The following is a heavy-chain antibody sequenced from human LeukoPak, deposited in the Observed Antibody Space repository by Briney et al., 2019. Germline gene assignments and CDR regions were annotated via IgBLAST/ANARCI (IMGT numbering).Heavy chain of an antibody. Sequence: GGSLRLSCAASGFTFSSYWMSWVRQAPGKGLEWVANIKQDGSEKYYVDSVKGRFTISRDNAKNSLYLRMNSLRAEDTAVYYCARGYYYDSSGVFDYWGQGTLVTVSS. CDR1: GFTFSSYW. D-gene: IGHD3-22*01. CDR2: IKQDGSEK. V-gene: IGHV3-7*01. J-gene: IGHJ4*02. CDR3: ARGYYYDSSGVFDY.